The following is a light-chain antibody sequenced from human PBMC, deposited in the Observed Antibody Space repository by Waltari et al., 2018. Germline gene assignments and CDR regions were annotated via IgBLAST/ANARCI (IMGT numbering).Light chain of an antibody. CDR2: NAS. J-gene: IGKJ1*01. CDR1: QGIGRW. CDR3: QHYNSYSSWT. Sequence: DIQMTQSPSTLSASVGDRVTITCRASQGIGRWLAWYQQKPGKAPKFLIYNASSLESGVPARFSGSGSGTEFTLTISSLQPDDFSTYYCQHYNSYSSWTFGQGTKVEIK. V-gene: IGKV1-5*03.